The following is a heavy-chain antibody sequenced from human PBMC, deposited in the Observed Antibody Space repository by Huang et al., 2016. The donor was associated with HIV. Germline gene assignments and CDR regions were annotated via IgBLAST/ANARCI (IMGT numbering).Heavy chain of an antibody. CDR1: GYTFTNYA. J-gene: IGHJ1*01. Sequence: QVQLVQSGAEVKKPGASVKVSCKASGYTFTNYAINWVRQAPGKSLEWMGWISGYNAKTNYAQKGQGRVTSTKDTATSTAYMELRSLISDDTAVYYCARERYYYDRSGYYTPVEYFHHWGQGTLVTVSS. D-gene: IGHD3-22*01. CDR3: ARERYYYDRSGYYTPVEYFHH. V-gene: IGHV1-18*01. CDR2: ISGYNAKT.